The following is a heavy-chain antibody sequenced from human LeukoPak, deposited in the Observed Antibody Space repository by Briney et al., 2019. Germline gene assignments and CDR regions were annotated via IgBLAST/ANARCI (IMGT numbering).Heavy chain of an antibody. D-gene: IGHD6-19*01. CDR1: GFTFSSYG. CDR3: ARGNSVADYFDY. CDR2: IWYDGSNK. J-gene: IGHJ4*02. Sequence: GGSLRLSCAASGFTFSSYGMHWVRQAPGKGLEWVAVIWYDGSNKYYADSVKGRFTISRDNSKNTLYLQMNSLRAEDTAVYYCARGNSVADYFDYWGQGTLVTVSS. V-gene: IGHV3-33*01.